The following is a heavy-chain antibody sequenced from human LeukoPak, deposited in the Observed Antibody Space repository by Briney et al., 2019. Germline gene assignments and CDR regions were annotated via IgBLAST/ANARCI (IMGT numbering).Heavy chain of an antibody. V-gene: IGHV3-21*01. Sequence: PGGSLRLSCAASGFTFSSYSMNWVRQAPGKGLEWVSSISSSSSYIYYADSVKGRFTISRDNAKNSLYLQMNSLRAEDTAVYYCASAGGQRLGAFDIWGQGTMVTVSS. CDR2: ISSSSSYI. CDR3: ASAGGQRLGAFDI. J-gene: IGHJ3*02. CDR1: GFTFSSYS. D-gene: IGHD2-15*01.